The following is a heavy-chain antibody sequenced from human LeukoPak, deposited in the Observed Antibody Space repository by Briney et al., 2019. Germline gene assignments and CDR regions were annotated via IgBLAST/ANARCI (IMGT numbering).Heavy chain of an antibody. V-gene: IGHV1-2*04. D-gene: IGHD2-15*01. Sequence: ASVKVSCKASGYTFTGYYMHWVRQAPGQGLEWMGWINPNSGGTNYAQKFQGWVTMTRDTSISTAYMELSRLRSDDTAVYYCARDGGGDGNYFDYWGQGTLVTVSS. J-gene: IGHJ4*02. CDR3: ARDGGGDGNYFDY. CDR1: GYTFTGYY. CDR2: INPNSGGT.